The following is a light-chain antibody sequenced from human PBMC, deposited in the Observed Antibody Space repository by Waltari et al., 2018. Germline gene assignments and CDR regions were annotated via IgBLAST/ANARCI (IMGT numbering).Light chain of an antibody. J-gene: IGKJ1*01. CDR1: QSVSRT. CDR3: QHYVSLPAT. CDR2: GAS. V-gene: IGKV3-20*01. Sequence: IVFTQSPGTLFLSPGAGATLSCRASQSVSRTLAWYQQKPGQAPSLLSYGASRRATGIPDRFSGSGSGTDFSLTISRLEPDDSAVYFCQHYVSLPATFGQGTKVEIK.